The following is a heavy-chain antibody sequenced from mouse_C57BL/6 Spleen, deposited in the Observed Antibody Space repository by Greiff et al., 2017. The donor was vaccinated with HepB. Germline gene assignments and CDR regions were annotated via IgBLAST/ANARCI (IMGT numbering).Heavy chain of an antibody. CDR1: GFSFNTYA. V-gene: IGHV10-1*01. CDR3: VRPAYYGSSYRAMDY. Sequence: EVQLVESGGGLVQPKGSLKLSCAASGFSFNTYAMNWVRQAPGKGLEWVARIRSKSNNYATYYADSVKDRFTISRDDSESMLYLQMNNLKTEDTAMYYCVRPAYYGSSYRAMDYWGQGTSVTVSS. CDR2: IRSKSNNYAT. J-gene: IGHJ4*01. D-gene: IGHD1-1*01.